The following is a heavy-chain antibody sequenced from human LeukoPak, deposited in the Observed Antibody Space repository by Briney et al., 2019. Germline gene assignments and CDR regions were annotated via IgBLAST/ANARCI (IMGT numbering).Heavy chain of an antibody. CDR3: ARHHGFPTTVNWFDP. J-gene: IGHJ5*02. CDR2: IYFSGYA. V-gene: IGHV4-39*01. Sequence: SETLSLTCIVSGGSISSGSYYWGWIRQPPGKGLEWLGSIYFSGYAYYNPSLKSRVTISVDTSKNQFSLKESSVTAADTAVYYCARHHGFPTTVNWFDPWGQGTLVTVSS. D-gene: IGHD4-17*01. CDR1: GGSISSGSYY.